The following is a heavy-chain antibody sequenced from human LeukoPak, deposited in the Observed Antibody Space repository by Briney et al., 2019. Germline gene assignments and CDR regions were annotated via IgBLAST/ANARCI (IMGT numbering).Heavy chain of an antibody. Sequence: PGGSLRLSCAASGFTFSNYSMNWVRQAPGKGLEWVSYISSGSGTKYYADSVKGRFTISRDNAKNSLYLQMSSLRDEDTAVYYCARDRGSSWYHHWFDPWGQGTLVTVSS. CDR1: GFTFSNYS. D-gene: IGHD6-13*01. CDR2: ISSGSGTK. J-gene: IGHJ5*02. CDR3: ARDRGSSWYHHWFDP. V-gene: IGHV3-48*02.